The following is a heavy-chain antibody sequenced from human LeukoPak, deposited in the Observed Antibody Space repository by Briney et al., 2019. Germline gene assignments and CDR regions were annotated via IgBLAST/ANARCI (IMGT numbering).Heavy chain of an antibody. Sequence: PGGSLRLSCAASGFTFSSYSMNWVRQAPGKGLEWVSSISSSSSYIYYADSVKGRFTISRDNAKNSLYLQMNSLRAEDTAVYYCARAEVLWFGELDWFDPWGQGTLVTVSS. V-gene: IGHV3-21*01. CDR2: ISSSSSYI. J-gene: IGHJ5*02. CDR3: ARAEVLWFGELDWFDP. D-gene: IGHD3-10*01. CDR1: GFTFSSYS.